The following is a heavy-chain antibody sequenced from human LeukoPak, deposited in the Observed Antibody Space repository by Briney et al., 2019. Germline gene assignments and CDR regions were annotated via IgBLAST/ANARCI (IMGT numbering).Heavy chain of an antibody. J-gene: IGHJ3*02. V-gene: IGHV4-34*01. CDR3: ARDKVDTDMVISAFDI. CDR1: GGSFSGYY. D-gene: IGHD5-18*01. Sequence: SETLSLTCAVYGGSFSGYYWSWIRQPPGKGLEWIGETNHSGSTNYNPSLKSRVTISVDTSKNQFSLKLSSVTAADTAVYYCARDKVDTDMVISAFDIWGQGTMVTVSS. CDR2: TNHSGST.